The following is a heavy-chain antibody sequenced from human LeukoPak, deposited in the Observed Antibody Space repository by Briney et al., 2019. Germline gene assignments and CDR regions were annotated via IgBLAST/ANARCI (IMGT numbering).Heavy chain of an antibody. J-gene: IGHJ5*02. Sequence: PSETLSLTCTVSGGSISSYYWSWIRQPPGKGLEWIGYMHYSGSTNHNPSLKSRVTISVDTSKNQFSLTLTSVTAADTAVYYCARHANHYGSGSYLNWFDPWGQGTLVTVSS. V-gene: IGHV4-59*08. D-gene: IGHD3-10*01. CDR1: GGSISSYY. CDR3: ARHANHYGSGSYLNWFDP. CDR2: MHYSGST.